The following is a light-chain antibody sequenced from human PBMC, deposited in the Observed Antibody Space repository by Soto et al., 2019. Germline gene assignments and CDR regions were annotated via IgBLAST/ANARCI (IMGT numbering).Light chain of an antibody. J-gene: IGKJ1*01. CDR2: AAS. Sequence: EIVLTQSPGTLSLSPGDRATLSCRASETVTGKYLAWYQQKAGQAPRLLIFAASNRATGIPDRFSGSGSGTDFTLTISRLEPEDFAVYYCQQYGSSGTFGQGTKVDIK. CDR1: ETVTGKY. V-gene: IGKV3-20*01. CDR3: QQYGSSGT.